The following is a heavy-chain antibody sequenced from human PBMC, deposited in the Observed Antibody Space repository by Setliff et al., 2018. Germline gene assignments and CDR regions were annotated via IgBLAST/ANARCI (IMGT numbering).Heavy chain of an antibody. CDR2: IYYSGNSNYDT. J-gene: IGHJ4*02. CDR1: GGSINSYY. CDR3: TVYNTGSSKDHY. D-gene: IGHD2-8*02. V-gene: IGHV4-59*01. Sequence: SETLSLTCIVSGGSINSYYRNWIRQPPGKGLEWIGYIYYSGNSNYDTNYNPSLKSRVTILSDTSKNQFSLILSSVTAADTAVYYCTVYNTGSSKDHYWGQGTPVTSPQ.